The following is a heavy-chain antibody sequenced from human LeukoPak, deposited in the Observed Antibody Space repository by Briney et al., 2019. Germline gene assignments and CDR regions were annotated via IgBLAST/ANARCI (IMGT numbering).Heavy chain of an antibody. Sequence: SETLSLTCTVSGGSISSYYWSWIRQPPGKGLEWIGYIYYTGSTNYNPSLKSRVTISVDTSKNQFSLKLSSVTAADTAVYYCARLTRRSGNYFENWGQGTLVTVSS. D-gene: IGHD1-1*01. V-gene: IGHV4-59*01. CDR2: IYYTGST. J-gene: IGHJ4*02. CDR1: GGSISSYY. CDR3: ARLTRRSGNYFEN.